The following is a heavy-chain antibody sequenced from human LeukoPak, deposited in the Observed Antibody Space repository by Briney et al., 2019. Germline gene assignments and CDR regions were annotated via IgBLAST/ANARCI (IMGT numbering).Heavy chain of an antibody. D-gene: IGHD6-13*01. J-gene: IGHJ4*02. Sequence: AETLSLTCTVSGGSISSYYWSWIRQPPGKGLEWIGYIYYSGSTNYNPSLKSRATISVDTSKYQFSLKLSSVTAADTAVYYCAREGSSSSWDYWGQGTLVTVSS. CDR1: GGSISSYY. V-gene: IGHV4-59*01. CDR2: IYYSGST. CDR3: AREGSSSSWDY.